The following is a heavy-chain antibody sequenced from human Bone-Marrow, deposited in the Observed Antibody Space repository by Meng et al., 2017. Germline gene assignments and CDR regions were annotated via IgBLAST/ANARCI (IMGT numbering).Heavy chain of an antibody. CDR2: IIPIFGPA. V-gene: IGHV1-69*01. J-gene: IGHJ5*02. CDR3: AREPGPRVGWFDP. CDR1: GGTVGSYA. Sequence: QVQPVELGGGVNKPGVSGKVSRKGSGGTVGSYAISWVRPAPGQGLEWMGGIIPIFGPANHAQKFQGRVTITADESTSTAYMELSSLRSEDTAVYYCAREPGPRVGWFDPWGQGTLVTVSS. D-gene: IGHD1-26*01.